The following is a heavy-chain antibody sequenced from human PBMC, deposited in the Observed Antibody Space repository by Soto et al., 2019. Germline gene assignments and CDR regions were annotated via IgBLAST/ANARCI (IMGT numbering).Heavy chain of an antibody. CDR2: IYSGGST. J-gene: IGHJ5*02. CDR3: AREERAGRFDP. Sequence: EVQLVESGGGLVQPGGSLRLSCAASGFTVSSNYMSWVRQAPGKGLEWVSVIYSGGSTYYADSVKGRFTISRDNSNNTLYLQMNSLRAEDTAVYYCAREERAGRFDPWGQGTLVTVSS. D-gene: IGHD6-13*01. V-gene: IGHV3-66*01. CDR1: GFTVSSNY.